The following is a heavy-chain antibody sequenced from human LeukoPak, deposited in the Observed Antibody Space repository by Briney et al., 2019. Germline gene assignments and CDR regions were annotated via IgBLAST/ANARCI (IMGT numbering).Heavy chain of an antibody. Sequence: GGSLRLSCAASGFSISSSAMNWVRQAPGKGLEWVSSINNVASHIYYAGSVGGRFTISSDNAKNSVYLQMNSLRAEDTAVYYCTRDATYYLRYGYFDYWGQGTLVTVSS. J-gene: IGHJ4*02. CDR1: GFSISSSA. CDR3: TRDATYYLRYGYFDY. D-gene: IGHD2/OR15-2a*01. V-gene: IGHV3-21*01. CDR2: INNVASHI.